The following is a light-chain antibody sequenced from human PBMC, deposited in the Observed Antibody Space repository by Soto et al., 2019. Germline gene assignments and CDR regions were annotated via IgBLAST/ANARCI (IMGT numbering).Light chain of an antibody. CDR1: RSVSSN. CDR2: GPS. Sequence: EIVMTQSSATLSVSPGERATLSCRASRSVSSNLAWYQQQPGQAPRLLIYGPSTSATGIPARFSGSGSGTECTLTISSLQSEDFAIYYCQQYKNWPAITFGQGTRLEIK. V-gene: IGKV3D-15*01. CDR3: QQYKNWPAIT. J-gene: IGKJ5*01.